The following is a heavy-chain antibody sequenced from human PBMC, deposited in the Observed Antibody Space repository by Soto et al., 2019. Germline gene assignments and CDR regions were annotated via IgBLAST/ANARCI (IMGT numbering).Heavy chain of an antibody. CDR3: ARDQVPGYSSRRYIPHDY. J-gene: IGHJ4*02. Sequence: SETLSLTCTVSGGSISSGGYYWSWIRQHPGKGLEWIGYIYYSGSTYYNPSLKSRVTISVDTSKNQFSLKLSSVTAADTAVYYCARDQVPGYSSRRYIPHDYWGQGTLVTVFS. CDR1: GGSISSGGYY. D-gene: IGHD6-13*01. V-gene: IGHV4-31*02. CDR2: IYYSGST.